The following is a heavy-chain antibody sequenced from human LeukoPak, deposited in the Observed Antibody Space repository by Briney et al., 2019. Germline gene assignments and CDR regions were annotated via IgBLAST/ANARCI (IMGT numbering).Heavy chain of an antibody. CDR2: MSHGGST. J-gene: IGHJ5*02. V-gene: IGHV4-38-2*02. D-gene: IGHD3-16*01. CDR3: ARDRVMITFGGVDHWFDP. Sequence: TSETLSLTCTVSGYSLNSGYFWGWIRQPPGKGLEWIGYMSHGGSTYYNLSLKSRVTISIDTSKNQFSLKLSSVTAADTAVYYCARDRVMITFGGVDHWFDPWGQGTLVTVSS. CDR1: GYSLNSGYF.